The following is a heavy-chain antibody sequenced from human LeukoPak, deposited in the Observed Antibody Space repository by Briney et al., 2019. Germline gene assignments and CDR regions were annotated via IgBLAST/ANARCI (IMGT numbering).Heavy chain of an antibody. V-gene: IGHV3-33*01. CDR2: IWSDGNTK. Sequence: GGSLRLSCAASPVTFSGCGMHWVRQAPGKGLEWVAVIWSDGNTKFYADSVKGRFTISRDNSNNILYLQANGLRAEDTAMYFCTRDDANRAFDIWGQGTMVTVSS. CDR1: PVTFSGCG. CDR3: TRDDANRAFDI. J-gene: IGHJ3*02.